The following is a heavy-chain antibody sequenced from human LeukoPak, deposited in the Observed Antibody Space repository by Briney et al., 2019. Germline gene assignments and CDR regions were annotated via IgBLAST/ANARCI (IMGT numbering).Heavy chain of an antibody. V-gene: IGHV4-34*01. CDR1: GGSFSGYY. D-gene: IGHD6-13*01. CDR2: SKYRGNT. J-gene: IGHJ4*02. CDR3: ARGQGVAAGKIDY. Sequence: SESLSLTCAVYGGSFSGYYWSWIRQPPGKGLELIAESKYRGNTNYNPSLKSRVTISVDTSNNQFSLKLSSVTAADRAVYYCARGQGVAAGKIDYWGQGTPVSVSS.